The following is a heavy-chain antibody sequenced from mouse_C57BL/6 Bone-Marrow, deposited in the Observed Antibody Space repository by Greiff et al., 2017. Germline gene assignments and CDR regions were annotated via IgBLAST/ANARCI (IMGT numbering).Heavy chain of an antibody. Sequence: VQLKESGPELVKPGASVKMSCKASGYTFTDYNMHWVKQSHGKSLEWIGYINPNNGGTSYNQKFKGKATLTVNKSSSTAYMELLSLTSEESAVYYCARDCNYPMDYWGQGTSVTVSS. D-gene: IGHD2-1*01. V-gene: IGHV1-22*01. CDR1: GYTFTDYN. CDR2: INPNNGGT. CDR3: ARDCNYPMDY. J-gene: IGHJ4*01.